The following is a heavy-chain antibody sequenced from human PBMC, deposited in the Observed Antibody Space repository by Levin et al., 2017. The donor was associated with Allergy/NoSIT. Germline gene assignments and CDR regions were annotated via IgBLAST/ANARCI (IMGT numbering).Heavy chain of an antibody. Sequence: GGSLRLSCATSGFTFRTRSMNWVRQAPGKGLEWVSYISSTSAGIYYADSVKGRFTISRDNAKNSLYLQMNSLREEDTAVYYCARGLGSEAPPDCWGQGTLVTVSS. CDR2: ISSTSAGI. CDR1: GFTFRTRS. V-gene: IGHV3-48*02. D-gene: IGHD3-10*01. J-gene: IGHJ4*02. CDR3: ARGLGSEAPPDC.